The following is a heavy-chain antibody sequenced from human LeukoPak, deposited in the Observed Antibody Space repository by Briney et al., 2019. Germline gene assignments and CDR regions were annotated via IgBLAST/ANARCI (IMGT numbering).Heavy chain of an antibody. J-gene: IGHJ5*02. Sequence: GGSLRLSCAASGFTFSSYAMSWVRQAPGKGLEWVGRIKSKTDGGTTDYAAPVKGRFTISRDDSKNTLYLQMNSLRAEDTAIYYCAKDSAQPVWWNNWFDPWGQGTLVSVSS. CDR2: IKSKTDGGTT. V-gene: IGHV3-15*01. D-gene: IGHD4/OR15-4a*01. CDR1: GFTFSSYA. CDR3: AKDSAQPVWWNNWFDP.